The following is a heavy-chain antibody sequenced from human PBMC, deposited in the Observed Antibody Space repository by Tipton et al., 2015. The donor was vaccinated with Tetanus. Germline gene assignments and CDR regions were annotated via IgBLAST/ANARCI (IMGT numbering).Heavy chain of an antibody. CDR3: ARSLLWIVELFYGMDV. CDR2: TYYRPKWYN. D-gene: IGHD3-10*01. J-gene: IGHJ6*02. Sequence: GLVKPSQTLSLTCAISGDSVSSNSAAWNWIRQSPSRGLERLGRTYYRPKWYNDYAVSVKSRITINPDTSKNKFSLQLNSVTAADTAVYYCARSLLWIVELFYGMDVWGQGTTVTGTS. V-gene: IGHV6-1*01. CDR1: GDSVSSNSAA.